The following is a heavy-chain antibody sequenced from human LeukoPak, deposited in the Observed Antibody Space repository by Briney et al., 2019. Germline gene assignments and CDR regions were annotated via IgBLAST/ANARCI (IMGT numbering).Heavy chain of an antibody. CDR2: INPNSGGT. CDR1: GYTFTGYY. J-gene: IGHJ4*02. Sequence: ASVKVSCKASGYTFTGYYMHWVRQAPGQGLEWMGWINPNSGGTNYAQKFQGRVTMTRDTSISTAYMELSRLRSDDTAVYYCARAGTKNWGSPGVDYWGQGTLVTVSS. V-gene: IGHV1-2*02. D-gene: IGHD7-27*01. CDR3: ARAGTKNWGSPGVDY.